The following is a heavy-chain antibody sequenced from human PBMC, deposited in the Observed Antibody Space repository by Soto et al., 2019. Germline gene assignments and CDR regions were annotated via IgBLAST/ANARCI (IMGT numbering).Heavy chain of an antibody. CDR2: IWYDGSNK. CDR1: GFTFSSYG. J-gene: IGHJ4*02. CDR3: ARDYGGNSGGYFDY. D-gene: IGHD2-21*02. V-gene: IGHV3-33*01. Sequence: QVQLVESGGGVVQPGRSLRLSCAASGFTFSSYGMHWVRQAPGKGLEWVAVIWYDGSNKYYADSVKGRFTISRDNSKNTLYLQMNSLRAEDTAVYYCARDYGGNSGGYFDYWGQGTLGTVSS.